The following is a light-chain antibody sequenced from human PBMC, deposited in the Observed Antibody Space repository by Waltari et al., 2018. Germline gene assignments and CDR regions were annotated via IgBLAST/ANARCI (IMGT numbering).Light chain of an antibody. V-gene: IGLV5-45*03. CDR1: SGINIGTYS. J-gene: IGLJ2*01. CDR2: YKSDSDK. Sequence: QAVLTQPSSLSASPGASASLTCTLHSGINIGTYSIFWYQQKPGSPPQFLLRYKSDSDKQQASGVPSRFSGSKDASANAGILLISGLQSEDEADYYCMIWHSSAVVFGGGTKLTVL. CDR3: MIWHSSAVV.